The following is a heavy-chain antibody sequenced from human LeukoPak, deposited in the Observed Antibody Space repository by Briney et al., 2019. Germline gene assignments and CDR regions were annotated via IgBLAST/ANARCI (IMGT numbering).Heavy chain of an antibody. CDR1: GGSIDSGYYY. J-gene: IGHJ4*02. CDR3: ARDAAYYYGSGSYRNGIDY. V-gene: IGHV4-61*09. CDR2: IYTRGST. Sequence: PSETLSLTCTVSGGSIDSGYYYWTWIRQPAEKGLEWIGHIYTRGSTNYNPSLKSRVTISVDTSKNQFSLKLSSVTAADTAVYYCARDAAYYYGSGSYRNGIDYWGQGSLVTVSS. D-gene: IGHD3-10*01.